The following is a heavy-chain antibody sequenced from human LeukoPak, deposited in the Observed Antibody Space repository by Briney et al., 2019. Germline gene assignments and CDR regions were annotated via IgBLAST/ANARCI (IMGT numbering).Heavy chain of an antibody. Sequence: GGSLRLSCAASGFTFSSYAMSWVRQAPGKGLEWVSLISDSGGITSYAGSVKGRFTMSRDNSKNTMYLQMNSLRTEDTAVYYCAPDLRGSAWSLDYWGQGTLVTVSS. CDR2: ISDSGGIT. CDR1: GFTFSSYA. CDR3: APDLRGSAWSLDY. J-gene: IGHJ4*02. D-gene: IGHD6-13*01. V-gene: IGHV3-23*01.